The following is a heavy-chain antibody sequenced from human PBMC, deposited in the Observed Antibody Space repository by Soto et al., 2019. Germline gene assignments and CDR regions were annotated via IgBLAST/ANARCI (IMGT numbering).Heavy chain of an antibody. CDR3: ARVVYIRAFDI. D-gene: IGHD1-20*01. CDR2: INHSGST. CDR1: GGSFSGYY. V-gene: IGHV4-34*01. Sequence: PSETLSLTCAVYGGSFSGYYWSWIRQPPGKGLEWIGEINHSGSTNYNPSLKSRVTISVDTSKNQFSLKLSSVTAADTAVYYCARVVYIRAFDIWGQGTMVTVSS. J-gene: IGHJ3*02.